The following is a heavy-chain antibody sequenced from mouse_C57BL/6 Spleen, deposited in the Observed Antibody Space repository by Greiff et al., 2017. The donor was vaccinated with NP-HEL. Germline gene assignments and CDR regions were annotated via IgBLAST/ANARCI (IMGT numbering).Heavy chain of an antibody. CDR2: IDPENGDT. D-gene: IGHD1-1*01. Sequence: VQLQQSGAELVRPGASVKLSCTASGFNIKDDYMPWVKQRPEQGLEWIGWIDPENGDTEYASKFQGKATITADTSSNTAYLQLSSLTSEDTAVYYCTTFTTVVVRGYWGQGTTLTVSA. J-gene: IGHJ2*01. CDR3: TTFTTVVVRGY. CDR1: GFNIKDDY. V-gene: IGHV14-4*01.